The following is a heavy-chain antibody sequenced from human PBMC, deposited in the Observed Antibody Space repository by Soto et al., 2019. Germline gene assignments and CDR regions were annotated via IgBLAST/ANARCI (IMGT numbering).Heavy chain of an antibody. CDR3: ATDYGSRSPSSDALDI. CDR1: GWRFSSYW. Sequence: GESEKISGKGSGWRFSSYWSSWVRQKTGKGLEWMGRIDPSDSYTNYSPSFQGHVTISADKSISTAYLQWSSLKASDTAMYYCATDYGSRSPSSDALDIRGQGTMVTVSS. D-gene: IGHD3-10*01. J-gene: IGHJ3*02. V-gene: IGHV5-10-1*01. CDR2: IDPSDSYT.